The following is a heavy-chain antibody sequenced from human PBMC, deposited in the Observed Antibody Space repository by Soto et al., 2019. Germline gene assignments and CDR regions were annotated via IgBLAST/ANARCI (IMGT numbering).Heavy chain of an antibody. CDR3: AIDLHGDPYY. CDR2: ISAYNGNT. J-gene: IGHJ4*02. Sequence: QVQLVQSGAAVKKPGASVKVSCKASGYTFTSYGISWVRQSHGQGFDWMGWISAYNGNTNYAQKLQGRVTMTTDTSTSTDYMELRSLRSDDTDVYYCAIDLHGDPYYWGQGTMVTVSS. D-gene: IGHD4-17*01. V-gene: IGHV1-18*01. CDR1: GYTFTSYG.